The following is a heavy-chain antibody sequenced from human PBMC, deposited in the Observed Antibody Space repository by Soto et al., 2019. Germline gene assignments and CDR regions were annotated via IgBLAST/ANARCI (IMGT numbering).Heavy chain of an antibody. CDR2: IYYSGST. V-gene: IGHV4-39*01. CDR3: AGQSTGYSVEVDY. Sequence: KTSETLSLTCTVSGGSISSSSFYWGWIRQPPGKGLESIAAIYYSGSTYYNPSLKSRVTIFVDKAKNQFSLRLTSVTAADTAVYYCAGQSTGYSVEVDYWGQGTLVTVSS. J-gene: IGHJ4*02. D-gene: IGHD6-13*01. CDR1: GGSISSSSFY.